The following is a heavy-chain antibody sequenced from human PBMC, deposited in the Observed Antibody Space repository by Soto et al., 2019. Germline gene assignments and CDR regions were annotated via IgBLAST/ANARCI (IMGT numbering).Heavy chain of an antibody. V-gene: IGHV4-39*01. CDR1: GVSMRGSGYV. CDR3: VRPRNHGFDI. J-gene: IGHJ3*02. CDR2: IYDSGNT. Sequence: SETMALTCIVSGVSMRGSGYVWGWIRQPPGKGLEWIGSIYDSGNTYYNPSLKSRVTISVDTSKNQFSLRLSSVTAADTAVYSCVRPRNHGFDIWGQGTMVTVSS.